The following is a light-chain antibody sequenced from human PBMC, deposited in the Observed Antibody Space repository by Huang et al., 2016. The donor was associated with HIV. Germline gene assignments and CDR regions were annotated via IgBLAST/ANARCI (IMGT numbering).Light chain of an antibody. CDR1: QNINRY. CDR2: GAS. V-gene: IGKV1-39*01. Sequence: DIQITQSTSSLSASVGDRVNITCRASQNINRYLNWYQQRPGEAPKLLIHGASSLQSRVPSRFTGSGSGTDFTLTISSLQPEDSATYYCQQSARTPRTFGQGTKLEI. J-gene: IGKJ2*01. CDR3: QQSARTPRT.